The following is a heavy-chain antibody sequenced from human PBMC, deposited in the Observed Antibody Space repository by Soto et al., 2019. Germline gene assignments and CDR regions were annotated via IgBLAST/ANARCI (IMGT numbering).Heavy chain of an antibody. CDR1: GFTFSSYA. D-gene: IGHD1-26*01. CDR2: ISGSGGST. CDR3: ARRGSGSYYDY. Sequence: EVQLLECGGGLVQPGGSLRLSCAASGFTFSSYARRWVRQAPVKGLEWVSAISGSGGSTYYADSVKGRFTISRDKSKNTLYLQMNSRRADDTAVYYCARRGSGSYYDYRGQGNLVSVSS. J-gene: IGHJ4*02. V-gene: IGHV3-23*01.